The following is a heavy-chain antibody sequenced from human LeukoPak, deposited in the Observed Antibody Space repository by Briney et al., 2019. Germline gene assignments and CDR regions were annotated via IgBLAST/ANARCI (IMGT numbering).Heavy chain of an antibody. CDR1: GFTFSSYS. Sequence: GGSLRLSCAASGFTFSSYSMNWVRQAPGKGLEWVAVIWYDGSNKYYADSVKGRFTTSRDNSKNTLYLQMNSLRAEDTAVYYCARDRDEWDAFDIWGQGTMVTVSS. J-gene: IGHJ3*02. CDR2: IWYDGSNK. D-gene: IGHD3-3*01. CDR3: ARDRDEWDAFDI. V-gene: IGHV3-33*08.